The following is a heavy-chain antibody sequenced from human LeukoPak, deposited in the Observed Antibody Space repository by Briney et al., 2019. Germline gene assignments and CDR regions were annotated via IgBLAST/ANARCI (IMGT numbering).Heavy chain of an antibody. CDR3: ARRTTVVGPAPFDH. Sequence: GASLRLSCAASGFSFSIYAMSWVCQAPGKGLEWVSAISPGGDTIYYLDSVKGRFTISRDNSKNTLYLQMNSLRAEDTAVYYCARRTTVVGPAPFDHWGQGTLVTVSS. D-gene: IGHD4-23*01. CDR2: ISPGGDTI. J-gene: IGHJ4*02. V-gene: IGHV3-23*01. CDR1: GFSFSIYA.